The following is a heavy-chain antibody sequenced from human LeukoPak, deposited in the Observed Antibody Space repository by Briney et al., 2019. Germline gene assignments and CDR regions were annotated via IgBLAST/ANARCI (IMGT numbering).Heavy chain of an antibody. CDR1: GFTFFSYA. V-gene: IGHV3-23*01. Sequence: GGSLRLSCAASGFTFFSYAMSWVRQAPGKGLEWVSVISGNGASTYYADSVKGRFTISRDNSKNTLYLQMNSLRADDTAVYYCAKESPHFDYWGQGTLVTVSS. CDR3: AKESPHFDY. CDR2: ISGNGAST. D-gene: IGHD3-3*02. J-gene: IGHJ4*02.